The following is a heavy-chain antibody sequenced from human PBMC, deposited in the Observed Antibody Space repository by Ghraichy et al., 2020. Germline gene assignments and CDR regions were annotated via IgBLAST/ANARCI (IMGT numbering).Heavy chain of an antibody. Sequence: SETLSLTCTVSGGSISSGGYYWGWIRQHPGKGLEWIGYIYYSGSTYYNPSLKSRVTISVDTSKNQFSLRLSSVTAADTAVYYCARDSGSYGMDVWGQGTTVTVSS. J-gene: IGHJ6*02. CDR3: ARDSGSYGMDV. V-gene: IGHV4-31*03. D-gene: IGHD1-26*01. CDR1: GGSISSGGYY. CDR2: IYYSGST.